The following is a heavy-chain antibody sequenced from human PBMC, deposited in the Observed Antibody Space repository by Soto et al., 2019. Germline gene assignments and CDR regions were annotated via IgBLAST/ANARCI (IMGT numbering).Heavy chain of an antibody. Sequence: SETLSLTCAVSGYSISSGYYWGWLRQPPGKGLKWIRSIYHGGSTYYNTSLNSRVTLSIDMTNNHVSLMLNSVTAADTAVYYCARVGPWVPYYYDSSPYTFENWFDPWGQGTLVTVSS. CDR1: GYSISSGYY. CDR2: IYHGGST. V-gene: IGHV4-38-2*01. J-gene: IGHJ5*02. D-gene: IGHD3-22*01. CDR3: ARVGPWVPYYYDSSPYTFENWFDP.